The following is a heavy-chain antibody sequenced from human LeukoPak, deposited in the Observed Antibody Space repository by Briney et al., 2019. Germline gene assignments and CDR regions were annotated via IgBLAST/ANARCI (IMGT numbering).Heavy chain of an antibody. Sequence: SGPPLVKPTQTLTLTCTFSGFSLSTRGVSVGWIRQPPGKALEWLALIYWNDDKRYSPSLKSRLTITKDTSKNQVVLTMTNMDPVDTATYYCAHRRVYYGSGPLDYWGQGTLVTVSS. CDR3: AHRRVYYGSGPLDY. CDR1: GFSLSTRGVS. CDR2: IYWNDDK. J-gene: IGHJ4*02. D-gene: IGHD3-10*01. V-gene: IGHV2-5*01.